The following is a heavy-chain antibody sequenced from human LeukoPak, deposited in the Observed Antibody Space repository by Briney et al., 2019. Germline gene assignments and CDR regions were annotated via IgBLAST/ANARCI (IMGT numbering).Heavy chain of an antibody. V-gene: IGHV3-30*02. D-gene: IGHD1-1*01. J-gene: IGHJ6*03. Sequence: GGSLRLSCTASGFTFRNFDMHWVRQAPGKGLEWVAYIRHDGNKHYYADSVKGRFTLSRDNSKNTLYLEMSRLRAEDTAVYHCAKVQEAGAGSKYFYYYSDMDVWGKGTTVTVSS. CDR3: AKVQEAGAGSKYFYYYSDMDV. CDR1: GFTFRNFD. CDR2: IRHDGNKH.